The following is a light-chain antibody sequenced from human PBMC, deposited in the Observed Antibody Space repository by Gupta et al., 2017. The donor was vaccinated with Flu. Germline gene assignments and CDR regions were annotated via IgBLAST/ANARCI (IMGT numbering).Light chain of an antibody. CDR3: QQYNSYSKK. Sequence: GDRVTITCRASQSVSYWLAWYQQKPGKAPKLLISKASSLESGVPSRFSGSGSGTEFTLTISSLQPDDFATYYCQQYNSYSKKFGQGTKVEIK. CDR1: QSVSYW. V-gene: IGKV1-5*03. CDR2: KAS. J-gene: IGKJ1*01.